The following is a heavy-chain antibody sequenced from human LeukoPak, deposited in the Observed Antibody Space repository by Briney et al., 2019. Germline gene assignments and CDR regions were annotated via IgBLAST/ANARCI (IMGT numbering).Heavy chain of an antibody. J-gene: IGHJ5*02. CDR2: IYYTGST. V-gene: IGHV4-59*05. CDR3: AAIRFFGLGNWFDP. Sequence: SETLSLTCTVSGGSISSYYWSWVRQPPGKGLEWIGSIYYTGSTYYNPSLKSRVTISVDTSKNQFSLKLSSVAAADTAVYCCAAIRFFGLGNWFDPWGQGTLVTVSS. CDR1: GGSISSYY. D-gene: IGHD3-16*01.